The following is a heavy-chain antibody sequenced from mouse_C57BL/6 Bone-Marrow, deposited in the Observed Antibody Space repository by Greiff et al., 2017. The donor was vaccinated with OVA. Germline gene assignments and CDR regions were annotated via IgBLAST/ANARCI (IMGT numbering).Heavy chain of an antibody. CDR3: TRGYSNYYAMDY. J-gene: IGHJ4*01. Sequence: VKLVESGAELVRPGASVTLSCKASGYTFTDYEMHWVKQTPVHGLEWIGAIDPETGGTAYNQKFKGKAILTADKSVSTAYMELRSLTSEDSAVYYCTRGYSNYYAMDYWGQGTSVTVSS. V-gene: IGHV1-15*01. CDR2: IDPETGGT. CDR1: GYTFTDYE. D-gene: IGHD2-5*01.